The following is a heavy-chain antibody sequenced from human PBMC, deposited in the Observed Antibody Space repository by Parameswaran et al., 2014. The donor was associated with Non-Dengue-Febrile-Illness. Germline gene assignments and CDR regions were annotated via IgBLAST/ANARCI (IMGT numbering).Heavy chain of an antibody. CDR2: IYYSGST. J-gene: IGHJ4*02. V-gene: IGHV4-61*01. D-gene: IGHD2-15*01. Sequence: SETLSLTCTVSGGSVSSGSYYWSWIRQPPGKGLEWIGYIYYSGSTNYNPSLKSRVTISVDTSKNQFSLKLSSVTAADTAVYYCAIRSGGSHYYFDYWGQGTLVTVSS. CDR1: GGSVSSGSYY. CDR3: AIRSGGSHYYFDY.